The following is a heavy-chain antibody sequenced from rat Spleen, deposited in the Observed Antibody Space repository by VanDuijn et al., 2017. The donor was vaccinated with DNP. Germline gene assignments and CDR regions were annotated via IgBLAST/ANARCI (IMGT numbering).Heavy chain of an antibody. CDR2: INKDSSSI. Sequence: EVKLVESGGGLVQPGRSLKLSCAASGFNFNDYWMGWVRQAPGKGLEWIGEINKDSSSIKYSPSLKDKFTISRDNAQNTLYLQMNKLGSDDTAIYYCTKGPNYGGWSDYFDYWGLGVMVTVSS. J-gene: IGHJ2*01. CDR3: TKGPNYGGWSDYFDY. CDR1: GFNFNDYW. D-gene: IGHD1-11*01. V-gene: IGHV4-2*01.